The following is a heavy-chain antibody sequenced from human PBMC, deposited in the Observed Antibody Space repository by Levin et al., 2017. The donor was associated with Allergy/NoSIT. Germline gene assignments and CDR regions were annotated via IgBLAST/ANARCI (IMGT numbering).Heavy chain of an antibody. CDR3: AVYSSRLDAFDI. CDR1: GGSISSGGYS. J-gene: IGHJ3*02. Sequence: SETLSLTCAVSGGSISSGGYSWSWIRQPPGKGLEWIGYIYHSGSTYYNPSLKSRVTISVDRSKNQFSLKLSSVTAADTAVYYCAVYSSRLDAFDIWGQGTMVTVSS. CDR2: IYHSGST. V-gene: IGHV4-30-2*01. D-gene: IGHD6-13*01.